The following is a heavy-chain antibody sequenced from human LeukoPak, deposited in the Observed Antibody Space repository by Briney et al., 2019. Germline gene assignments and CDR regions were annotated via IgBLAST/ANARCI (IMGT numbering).Heavy chain of an antibody. CDR2: IWYDGSNK. J-gene: IGHJ4*02. D-gene: IGHD6-13*01. Sequence: GGSLRLSCAASGFSFSSYGIHWVRQAPGKGLEWVAFIWYDGSNKFYADSVKGRFTVTRDNSKNTLFLQMNSLRHEDTAVYYCATRGVDIAAAGKSDYWGQGTLVTVSS. CDR3: ATRGVDIAAAGKSDY. V-gene: IGHV3-30*02. CDR1: GFSFSSYG.